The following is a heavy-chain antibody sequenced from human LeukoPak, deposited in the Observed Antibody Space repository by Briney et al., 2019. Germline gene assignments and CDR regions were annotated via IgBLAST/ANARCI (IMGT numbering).Heavy chain of an antibody. D-gene: IGHD4-17*01. CDR3: ARGGYGDYLYFDY. J-gene: IGHJ4*02. Sequence: SETLSLTCTLSGGSINSYYWSWIRQHPGKGLEWIGYIYYSGSTYYNPSLKSRVTISVDTSKNQFSLKLSSVTAADTAVYYCARGGYGDYLYFDYWGQGTLVTVSS. CDR1: GGSINSYY. V-gene: IGHV4-59*06. CDR2: IYYSGST.